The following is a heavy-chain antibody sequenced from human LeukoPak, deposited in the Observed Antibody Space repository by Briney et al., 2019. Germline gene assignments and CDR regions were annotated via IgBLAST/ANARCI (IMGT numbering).Heavy chain of an antibody. CDR3: ARDPCSSTSCEGEFDP. J-gene: IGHJ5*02. CDR2: INPNSGGT. Sequence: GASVTVSFTASGYTFTVYYMHWVRQAPGQGLGWMGWINPNSGGTNYAQKFQGRVTMTRDTSISTAYMELSRLRSDDTAVYYCARDPCSSTSCEGEFDPWGQGTLVTVSS. CDR1: GYTFTVYY. V-gene: IGHV1-2*02. D-gene: IGHD2-2*01.